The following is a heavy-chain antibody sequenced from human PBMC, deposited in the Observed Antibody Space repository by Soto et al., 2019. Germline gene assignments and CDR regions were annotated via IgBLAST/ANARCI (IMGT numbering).Heavy chain of an antibody. D-gene: IGHD3-16*01. V-gene: IGHV1-2*04. Sequence: ASVEVCCEASGYTINSYSMGWLRQATGQGLGWMGWISPNGGSTNYAQQFQGWVTMTRDTSISTAYPELSWLRSDDTAVYYCSRSAITFGPRGGVCAFDIWVQGTMVIVSS. CDR1: GYTINSYS. CDR3: SRSAITFGPRGGVCAFDI. J-gene: IGHJ3*02. CDR2: ISPNGGST.